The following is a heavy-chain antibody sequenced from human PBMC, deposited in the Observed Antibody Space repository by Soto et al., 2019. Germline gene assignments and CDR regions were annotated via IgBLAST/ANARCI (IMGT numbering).Heavy chain of an antibody. J-gene: IGHJ6*02. D-gene: IGHD3-22*01. CDR2: IYHSGST. V-gene: IGHV4-30-2*01. Sequence: ASETLSLTCAVSGGSISSGGYSWSLIRQPPGKGLEWIGYIYHSGSTYYNPSLKSRVTISVDRSKSQFSLKLSSVTAADTAVYYCARAKDSSGYFYYGMDVWGQGTTVTVSS. CDR1: GGSISSGGYS. CDR3: ARAKDSSGYFYYGMDV.